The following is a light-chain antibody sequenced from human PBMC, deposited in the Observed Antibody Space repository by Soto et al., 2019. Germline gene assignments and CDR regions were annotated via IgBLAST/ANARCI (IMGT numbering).Light chain of an antibody. CDR1: QSVRSN. J-gene: IGKJ5*01. Sequence: EIVMTQSPDTVYVSPGERATLSCRASQSVRSNLAWYQHKPGQAPRLLIYDGSTRALGIPARFSGSESGTEFTLTISSLRSEDFAVYFCQQYDDWPITFGQGTRLEIK. CDR2: DGS. CDR3: QQYDDWPIT. V-gene: IGKV3-15*01.